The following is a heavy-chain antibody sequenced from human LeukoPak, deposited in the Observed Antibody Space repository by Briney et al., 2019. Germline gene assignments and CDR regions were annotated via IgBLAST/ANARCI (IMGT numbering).Heavy chain of an antibody. J-gene: IGHJ6*03. CDR2: MNPNSGNT. D-gene: IGHD2-2*01. CDR3: ARGRVVPAAVYYYYYMDV. Sequence: ASVKVSCKASGYTFTNYDINWVRQATGQGLEWMGWMNPNSGNTGYAQYFHGRVTMTRNTSISTAYMELSSLRSEDTAVYYCARGRVVPAAVYYYYYMDVWGKGTTVTVSS. CDR1: GYTFTNYD. V-gene: IGHV1-8*01.